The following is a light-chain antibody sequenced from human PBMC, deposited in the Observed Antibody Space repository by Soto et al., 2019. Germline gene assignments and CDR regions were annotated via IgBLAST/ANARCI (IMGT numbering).Light chain of an antibody. CDR1: SGYMGNFNY. J-gene: IGLJ2*01. CDR3: SPFTVHATPVV. V-gene: IGLV2-14*01. Sequence: QSALTQPASGSGSPGQSITISCTGTSGYMGNFNYVSWYQQVPGKAPTLLIYEVTNRPSGVSSRVSGSKAGNTASLTISDLPDEDEADYYCSPFTVHATPVVFGGGTKLTVL. CDR2: EVT.